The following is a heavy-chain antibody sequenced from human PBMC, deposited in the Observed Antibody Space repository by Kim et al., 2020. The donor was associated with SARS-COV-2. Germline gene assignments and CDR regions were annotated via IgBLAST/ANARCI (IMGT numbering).Heavy chain of an antibody. V-gene: IGHV3-30-3*01. J-gene: IGHJ4*01. CDR1: GFAFSDST. CDR3: ARDRVDGAPDYFDD. CDR2: LSPRGHIT. Sequence: GGSLRLSCEASGFAFSDSTMHWVRQTAGRGLEWVAVLSPRGHITIYTDSVRGRFTISRDNSRSILYLQMSGLRVEDSAVYFCARDRVDGAPDYFDDWGQGTLVTVSS. D-gene: IGHD1-26*01.